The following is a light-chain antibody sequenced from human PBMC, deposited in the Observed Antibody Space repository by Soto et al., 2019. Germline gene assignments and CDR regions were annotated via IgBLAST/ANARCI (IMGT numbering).Light chain of an antibody. V-gene: IGKV3-20*01. J-gene: IGKJ1*01. CDR2: GAS. CDR1: QRVTTSY. CDR3: QQYGSSPT. Sequence: EIVLTPSPGTLSLSPGERATLSCRASQRVTTSYLAWFQQKPGQPPRVLIHGASSRATGIPDRFSGSGSGTDFTLTISRLEPEDFAVYYCQQYGSSPTFGQGTKGDIK.